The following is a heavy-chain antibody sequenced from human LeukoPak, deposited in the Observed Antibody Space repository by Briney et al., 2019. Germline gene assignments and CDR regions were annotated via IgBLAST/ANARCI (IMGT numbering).Heavy chain of an antibody. D-gene: IGHD2-2*01. CDR2: TYYRSTWYN. CDR3: ARRLTQYDCFDP. Sequence: SQTLSLTCAISGDSVSSKGAAWNWIRQSPSRGLEWLGRTYYRSTWYNDYAVSVRGRITVNPDTSKNQFSLHLNSVTPEDTAVYYCARRLTQYDCFDPWGQGILVTVSS. V-gene: IGHV6-1*01. J-gene: IGHJ5*02. CDR1: GDSVSSKGAA.